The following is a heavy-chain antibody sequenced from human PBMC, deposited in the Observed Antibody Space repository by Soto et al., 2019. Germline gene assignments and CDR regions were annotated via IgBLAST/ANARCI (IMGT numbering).Heavy chain of an antibody. CDR1: GYTFTGYF. D-gene: IGHD1-26*01. Sequence: WASVKVSCRASGYTFTGYFIHWVRQAPGQGLEWMGWINPRSGDTNYAQNFQGRVTMTRDTSITTAYMELSTLRSDDTAVYYCAKGWEVIMGAHYGGQGTLVTVSS. J-gene: IGHJ4*02. CDR3: AKGWEVIMGAHY. CDR2: INPRSGDT. V-gene: IGHV1-2*02.